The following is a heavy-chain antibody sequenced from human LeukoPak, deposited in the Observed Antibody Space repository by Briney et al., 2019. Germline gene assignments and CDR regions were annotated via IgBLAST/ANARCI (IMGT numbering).Heavy chain of an antibody. CDR2: VKEDGSER. CDR1: GFTFSSSW. Sequence: GGSLRLSCAASGFTFSSSWMTWVRQAPGKGLEWVVNVKEDGSERNYVDSVKGRFIISRDNAKNSVYLQMNSLRAEDTAVYYCVRDRGLSSWGQGTLVTVPS. D-gene: IGHD4/OR15-4a*01. V-gene: IGHV3-7*01. J-gene: IGHJ4*02. CDR3: VRDRGLSS.